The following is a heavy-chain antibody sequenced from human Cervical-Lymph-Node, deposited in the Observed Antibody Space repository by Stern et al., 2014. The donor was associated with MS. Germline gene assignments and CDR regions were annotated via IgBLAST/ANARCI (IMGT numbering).Heavy chain of an antibody. D-gene: IGHD2-2*01. V-gene: IGHV5-51*01. Sequence: EVQLVQSGAVVKEPGEFLKISCQTSGYIFTNYWIGWVRQMPGQGLAWMGSIYPGDSDAKYSPSFLCQVPISADKSTNPAYVQWGSLKASDTATYYCARRAGYCSRTNCYAYWYFDLWGRGTLVTVSS. CDR1: GYIFTNYW. J-gene: IGHJ2*01. CDR2: IYPGDSDA. CDR3: ARRAGYCSRTNCYAYWYFDL.